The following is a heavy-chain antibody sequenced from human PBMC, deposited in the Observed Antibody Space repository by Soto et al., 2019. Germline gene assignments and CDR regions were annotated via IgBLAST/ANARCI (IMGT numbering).Heavy chain of an antibody. D-gene: IGHD3-22*01. CDR2: ITSNGGST. CDR1: GFTFSSYA. Sequence: EVQLVESGGDLVQPGGSLRVSCAASGFTFSSYAMHWVRQAPGKGLEYVSAITSNGGSTYYANSVKGRFTISRDNSKNTLYLQMGSLRTEDMAVYYCVRRRDSSGYDYWGQGTLVTVSS. CDR3: VRRRDSSGYDY. V-gene: IGHV3-64*01. J-gene: IGHJ4*02.